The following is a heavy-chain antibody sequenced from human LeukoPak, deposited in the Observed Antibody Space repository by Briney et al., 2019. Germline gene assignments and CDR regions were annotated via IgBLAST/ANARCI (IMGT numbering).Heavy chain of an antibody. V-gene: IGHV4-61*02. CDR2: IYTSGST. CDR1: GGSISSGSYY. D-gene: IGHD4/OR15-4a*01. Sequence: PSENLSLNCTVSGGSISSGSYYWSWIRQPAGKGLEWIGRIYTSGSTNYNPSLKSRVTISVDTSKNQFSLKLSSVTAADTAVYYCAGATGAFDYWGQGTLVTVSS. CDR3: AGATGAFDY. J-gene: IGHJ4*02.